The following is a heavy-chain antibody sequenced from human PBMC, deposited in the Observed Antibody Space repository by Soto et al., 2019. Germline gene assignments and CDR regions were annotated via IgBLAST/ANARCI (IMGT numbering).Heavy chain of an antibody. Sequence: QMQMQESGPRLVKPSETLSLTCTVSGASITDSYWSWIRQPPEKGLEWIGYIYFSGIANYNPSRQSRATISRDTSQNAFSLKLTSVTAADTAIYYCARGDSDLAVSEAAYWGQGTLVTVSS. J-gene: IGHJ1*01. D-gene: IGHD2-15*01. CDR2: IYFSGIA. V-gene: IGHV4-59*01. CDR3: ARGDSDLAVSEAAY. CDR1: GASITDSY.